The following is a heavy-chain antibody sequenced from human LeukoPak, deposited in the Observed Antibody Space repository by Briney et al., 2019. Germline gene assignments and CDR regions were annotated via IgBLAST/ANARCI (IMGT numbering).Heavy chain of an antibody. J-gene: IGHJ6*03. D-gene: IGHD2-2*01. Sequence: GGSLRLSCAASGFTFSSYGMHWVRQAPGKGLEWVAVISYDGSNKYYADSVKGRFTISRGNSKNTLYLQMNSLRAEDTAVYYCAKDGLIGYCSSTSCPYYDYYMDVWGKGTTVTVSS. CDR1: GFTFSSYG. CDR3: AKDGLIGYCSSTSCPYYDYYMDV. V-gene: IGHV3-30*18. CDR2: ISYDGSNK.